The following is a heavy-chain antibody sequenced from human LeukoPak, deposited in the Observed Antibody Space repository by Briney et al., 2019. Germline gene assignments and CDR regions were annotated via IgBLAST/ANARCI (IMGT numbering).Heavy chain of an antibody. CDR2: IVVGSGNT. V-gene: IGHV1-58*01. CDR1: GFTFSNSA. Sequence: SVKVSCKASGFTFSNSAVQWVRQARGQRLEWIGWIVVGSGNTNYAQKFQERVTITRDMSTSTAYMELRSLRSDDTAVYYCARGDFSVSSEFDYWGQGTLVTVSS. J-gene: IGHJ4*02. D-gene: IGHD3-3*01. CDR3: ARGDFSVSSEFDY.